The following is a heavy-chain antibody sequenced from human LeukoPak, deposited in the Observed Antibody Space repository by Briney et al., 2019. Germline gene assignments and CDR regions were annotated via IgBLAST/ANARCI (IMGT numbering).Heavy chain of an antibody. CDR3: ARHMPGITMVRGVIRNWFDP. D-gene: IGHD3-10*01. V-gene: IGHV4-34*01. CDR2: INHSGST. Sequence: SETLSLTCAVYGGSFSGYYWSWIRQPPGKGLVWIGEINHSGSTNYNPSLKSRVTISVDTSKNQFSLKLSSVTAADTAVYYCARHMPGITMVRGVIRNWFDPWGQGTLVTVSS. CDR1: GGSFSGYY. J-gene: IGHJ5*02.